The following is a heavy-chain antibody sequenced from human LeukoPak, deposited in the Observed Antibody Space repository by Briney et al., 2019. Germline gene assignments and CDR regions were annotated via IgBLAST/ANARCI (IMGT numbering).Heavy chain of an antibody. CDR1: GYSLIDIA. J-gene: IGHJ4*02. V-gene: IGHV1-24*01. CDR3: ASPASDLSFDF. D-gene: IGHD6-6*01. CDR2: FDPEKGQT. Sequence: EASVKVSCKVSGYSLIDIAMHWVRQAPGKGLEWMGGFDPEKGQTIYAQSFQGRVNMTEDTSTDTAYMELGSLTSEDTADYYCASPASDLSFDFWGQGTLVTVSA.